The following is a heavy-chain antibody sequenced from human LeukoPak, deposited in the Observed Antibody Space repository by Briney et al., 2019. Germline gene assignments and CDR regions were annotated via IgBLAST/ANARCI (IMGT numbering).Heavy chain of an antibody. J-gene: IGHJ4*02. Sequence: SETLSLTCAVYGGSFSGYYWSWIRQPPGKGLEWIGEINHSGSTNYNPSLTSRVTISIDTSKNQFSLKLSSVTAADTAVYYCARAGYSSSWYPVGGNRYFDYWGQGTLVTVSS. CDR2: INHSGST. CDR3: ARAGYSSSWYPVGGNRYFDY. D-gene: IGHD6-13*01. V-gene: IGHV4-34*01. CDR1: GGSFSGYY.